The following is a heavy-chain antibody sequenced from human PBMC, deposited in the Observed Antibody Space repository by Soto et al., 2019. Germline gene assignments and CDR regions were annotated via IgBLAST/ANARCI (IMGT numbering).Heavy chain of an antibody. CDR1: GFTFSSYA. V-gene: IGHV3-23*01. J-gene: IGHJ4*02. Sequence: EVQLLESGGGLVQPGGSLRLSCAASGFTFSSYAMSWVRQAPGKGLEWVSAISGSGGSTYYADSVKGRFTISRDNSKNTLYLQMNSLRAEDTAVYYCANRFREDIVATITEFDYWGQGTLVTVSS. CDR2: ISGSGGST. CDR3: ANRFREDIVATITEFDY. D-gene: IGHD5-12*01.